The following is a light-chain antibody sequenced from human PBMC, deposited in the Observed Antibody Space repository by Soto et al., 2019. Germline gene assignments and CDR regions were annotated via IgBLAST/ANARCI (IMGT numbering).Light chain of an antibody. CDR3: QQYYSTPFT. Sequence: ILMTQSPDSLAVSLCERATINCTSSQSVLYRSSNKNYFAWYQQKPGQPPKLLIYWASTRESGVPDRFSGSGSGTDFTLAISSLQAEDVAVYYCQQYYSTPFTFGGGTKVDIK. J-gene: IGKJ4*01. CDR1: QSVLYRSSNKNY. CDR2: WAS. V-gene: IGKV4-1*01.